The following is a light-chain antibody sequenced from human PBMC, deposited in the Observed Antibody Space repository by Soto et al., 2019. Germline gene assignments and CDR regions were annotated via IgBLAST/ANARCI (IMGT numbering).Light chain of an antibody. Sequence: ERVITQSPATLSVSTDERATLSCSASQSVSSNLAWYQQKPGQAPRLLICGASTRATGIPARFSGSGSGTEFTLTISSLQSEDFAVYYCQQYNNWSITFGQGTRLEI. CDR1: QSVSSN. J-gene: IGKJ5*01. CDR2: GAS. CDR3: QQYNNWSIT. V-gene: IGKV3-15*01.